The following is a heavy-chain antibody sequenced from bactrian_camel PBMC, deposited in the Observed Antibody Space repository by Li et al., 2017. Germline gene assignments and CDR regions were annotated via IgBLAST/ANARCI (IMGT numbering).Heavy chain of an antibody. J-gene: IGHJ4*01. V-gene: IGHV3S60*01. CDR2: ISSVGST. CDR3: KTFATSSSGHCYSS. D-gene: IGHD2*01. Sequence: HVQLVESGGGLVQTGGSLRLSCSVHGFTSDNCGIDWYRQAAGNQSEWVSRISSVGSTNYADSVRGRFTVSKDKTKDTVYLQMNSLKPEDTAIYYCKTFATSSSGHCYSSWGQGTQVTVS. CDR1: GFTSDNCG.